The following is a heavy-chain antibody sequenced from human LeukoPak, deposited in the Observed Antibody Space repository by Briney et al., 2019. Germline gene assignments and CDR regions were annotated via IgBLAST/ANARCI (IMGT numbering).Heavy chain of an antibody. Sequence: GGSLRLSCAASGFTFSSYEMNWVRQAPGKGLEWVSYISSSGSTTYYADSVKGRFTISRDNAKNSLYLQMNSLRAEDTAVYYCARESGYSYGCFDYWGQGTLVTVSS. V-gene: IGHV3-48*03. CDR2: ISSSGSTT. D-gene: IGHD5-18*01. CDR1: GFTFSSYE. CDR3: ARESGYSYGCFDY. J-gene: IGHJ4*02.